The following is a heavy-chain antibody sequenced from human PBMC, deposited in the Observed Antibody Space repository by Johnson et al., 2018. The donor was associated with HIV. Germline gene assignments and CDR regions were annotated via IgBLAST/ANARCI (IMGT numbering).Heavy chain of an antibody. J-gene: IGHJ3*02. D-gene: IGHD3-3*01. Sequence: VQLVESGGGVVQRGGSLRLSSPASGFTFSSSAMHWVRQAPGKVLEWVANIKQDGSEQYYVDSVKGRITISRDNAKNSLYLQMNSLRAEDTAVYYCATEARGVHGTLRFLEWSDGFDIWGQGTMVTVSS. CDR1: GFTFSSSA. CDR3: ATEARGVHGTLRFLEWSDGFDI. CDR2: IKQDGSEQ. V-gene: IGHV3-7*01.